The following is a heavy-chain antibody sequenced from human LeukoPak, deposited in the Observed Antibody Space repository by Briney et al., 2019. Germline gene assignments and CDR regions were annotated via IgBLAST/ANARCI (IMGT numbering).Heavy chain of an antibody. D-gene: IGHD3-3*01. J-gene: IGHJ4*02. V-gene: IGHV4-4*07. CDR2: IYSSGII. CDR3: ARDTGKSGYPDY. CDR1: GGFLSSYY. Sequence: PSETLSLTCTVSGGFLSSYYWSWIRQPAGKAPEWIGRIYSSGIINYNPSFKSGVTMSLDNSKNQLSLKLSYVTAADTAVYYCARDTGKSGYPDYWGQGTLVTVSS.